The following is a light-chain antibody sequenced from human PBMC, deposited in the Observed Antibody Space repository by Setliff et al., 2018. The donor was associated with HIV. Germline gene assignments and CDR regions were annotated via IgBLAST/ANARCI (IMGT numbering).Light chain of an antibody. J-gene: IGLJ2*01. CDR3: CSYAHDSTHAI. V-gene: IGLV2-23*01. Sequence: QSVLAQPASVSGSPGQSITISCTGISNGIGSYYRVSRCQQHPGKAPKLILYEDTKRPSGVSNRFSGSRSGNTASLTISGLQAEDEADYYCCSYAHDSTHAIFGGGTKGTVL. CDR1: SNGIGSYYR. CDR2: EDT.